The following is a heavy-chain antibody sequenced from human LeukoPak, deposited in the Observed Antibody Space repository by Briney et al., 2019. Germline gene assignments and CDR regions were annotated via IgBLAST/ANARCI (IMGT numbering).Heavy chain of an antibody. CDR2: IRYDGSNK. CDR1: GFTFSSYG. Sequence: GGSLRLSCAASGFTFSSYGMHWVRQAPGKGLEWVAFIRYDGSNKYYADSVKGRFTISRDNSKNTLYLQMNSLRAEDTAVYYCAKDSHALIAAAGTFDYWGQGTLDTVSS. D-gene: IGHD6-13*01. J-gene: IGHJ4*02. V-gene: IGHV3-30*02. CDR3: AKDSHALIAAAGTFDY.